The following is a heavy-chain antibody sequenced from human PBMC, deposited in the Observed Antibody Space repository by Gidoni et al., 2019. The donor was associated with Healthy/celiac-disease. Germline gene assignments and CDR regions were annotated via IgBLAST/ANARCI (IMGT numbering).Heavy chain of an antibody. CDR1: GGSFSGYY. Sequence: QVQLQQWGAGLLQPSETLSLPCAVYGGSFSGYYWSWIRQPPGKGLEWIGEINHSGSTNYNPSLKSRVTISVDTSKNQFSLKLSSVTAADTAVYYCARGVGATTGIDYWGQGTLVTVSS. CDR3: ARGVGATTGIDY. CDR2: INHSGST. V-gene: IGHV4-34*01. D-gene: IGHD1-26*01. J-gene: IGHJ4*02.